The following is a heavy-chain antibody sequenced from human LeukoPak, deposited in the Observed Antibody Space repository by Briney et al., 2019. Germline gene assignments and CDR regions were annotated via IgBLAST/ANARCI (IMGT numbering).Heavy chain of an antibody. J-gene: IGHJ4*02. V-gene: IGHV3-30*18. CDR3: AKPTLSYSGYDLFDY. D-gene: IGHD5-12*01. Sequence: HPGGSLRLSCAASGFTFSSYGMHWVRQAPGKGLEWVAVISYDGSNKYYADSVKGRFTISRDNSKNTLYLQMNSLRAEDTAVYYCAKPTLSYSGYDLFDYWGQGTLVTVSS. CDR2: ISYDGSNK. CDR1: GFTFSSYG.